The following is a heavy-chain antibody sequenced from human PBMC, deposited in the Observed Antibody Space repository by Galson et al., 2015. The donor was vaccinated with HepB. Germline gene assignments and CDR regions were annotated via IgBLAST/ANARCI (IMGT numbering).Heavy chain of an antibody. J-gene: IGHJ4*02. Sequence: SLRLSCAASGSTFSSHWIHWVRQAPGKGLVWVSCINSDGSSARYADSLKGRFTISRDNAKSTVYLEMNSLRVEDTAVYYCFGDEGYWGQGTLVTVSS. V-gene: IGHV3-74*01. CDR3: FGDEGY. D-gene: IGHD3-16*01. CDR2: INSDGSSA. CDR1: GSTFSSHW.